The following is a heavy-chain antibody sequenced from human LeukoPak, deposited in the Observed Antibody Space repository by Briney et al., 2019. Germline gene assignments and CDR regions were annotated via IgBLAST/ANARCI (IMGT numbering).Heavy chain of an antibody. CDR2: MNPNSGNT. CDR3: ARGEHIVVVTAILTSSYYYYMDV. D-gene: IGHD2-21*02. CDR1: GYTFTSYD. Sequence: ASVKVSCKASGYTFTSYDINWVRQATGQGLKWMGWMNPNSGNTGYAQKFQGRVTMTRNTSISTAYMELSSLRSEDTAVYYCARGEHIVVVTAILTSSYYYYMDVWGKGTTVTISS. V-gene: IGHV1-8*01. J-gene: IGHJ6*03.